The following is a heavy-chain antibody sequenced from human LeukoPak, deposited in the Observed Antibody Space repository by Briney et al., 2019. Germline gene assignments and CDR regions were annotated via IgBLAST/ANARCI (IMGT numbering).Heavy chain of an antibody. CDR2: ISYDGSNK. D-gene: IGHD3-9*01. J-gene: IGHJ4*01. CDR3: AKSSDLLTGYYSYFEY. V-gene: IGHV3-30*18. Sequence: GGSLRLSCAASGFTFSSYGLHWVRQAPGKGLEWVTFISYDGSNKYYADSVEGRFTISRDNSKNTLYMQMNSLRAEDTAVYYCAKSSDLLTGYYSYFEYWGHGTLVTVAS. CDR1: GFTFSSYG.